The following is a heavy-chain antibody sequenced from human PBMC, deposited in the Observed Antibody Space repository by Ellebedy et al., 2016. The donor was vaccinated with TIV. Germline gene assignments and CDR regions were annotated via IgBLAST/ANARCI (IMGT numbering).Heavy chain of an antibody. Sequence: ASVKVSCXASGYTFTGYYMHWVRQAPGQGLEWMGWINPNSGGTNYAQKFQGWVTMTRDTSISTAYMELSRLRSDDTAVYYCARESDIAVAGPFDYWGQGTLVTVSS. J-gene: IGHJ4*02. CDR2: INPNSGGT. CDR1: GYTFTGYY. D-gene: IGHD6-19*01. V-gene: IGHV1-2*04. CDR3: ARESDIAVAGPFDY.